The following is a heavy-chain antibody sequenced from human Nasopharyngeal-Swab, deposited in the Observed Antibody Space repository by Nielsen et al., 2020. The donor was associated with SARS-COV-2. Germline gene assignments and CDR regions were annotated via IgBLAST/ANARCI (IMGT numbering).Heavy chain of an antibody. V-gene: IGHV3-23*01. CDR1: GFIFNNYA. Sequence: GGSLTLSCSASGFIFNNYAMNWVRQAPGRGLEWVSAISGADDSTKYADSVKGRFTISRDNSKNTLDLQMNSLRAEDTAMYYCAKDRDSGDDSGEYYHYYGMDVWGQGTSVTVS. CDR3: AKDRDSGDDSGEYYHYYGMDV. CDR2: ISGADDST. D-gene: IGHD5-12*01. J-gene: IGHJ6*02.